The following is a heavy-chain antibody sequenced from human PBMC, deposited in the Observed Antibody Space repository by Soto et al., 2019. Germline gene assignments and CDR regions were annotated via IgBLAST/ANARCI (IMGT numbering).Heavy chain of an antibody. CDR2: MSHDGSAK. D-gene: IGHD2-15*01. Sequence: QVQLVESGGGVVQPGRSLRLSCTASGFTFSDYAMHWVRQAPGKGLEWVAVMSHDGSAKYHADSVKGRFTISRDNSKNTLYLQISSLRTEDTAVYSCAKDCERGSGGVDRYFASWGQGTLVTVSS. V-gene: IGHV3-30*18. CDR3: AKDCERGSGGVDRYFAS. CDR1: GFTFSDYA. J-gene: IGHJ4*02.